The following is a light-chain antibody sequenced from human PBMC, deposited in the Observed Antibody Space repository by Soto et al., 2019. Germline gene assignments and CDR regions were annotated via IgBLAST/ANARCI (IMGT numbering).Light chain of an antibody. J-gene: IGKJ1*01. V-gene: IGKV3-20*01. CDR1: QTIRSNY. CDR3: QQYGSSPWT. Sequence: ETVLTQSPGTLSLSPGERATLSCRASQTIRSNYLAWYRQTPGQAPRLLIYGASNRATGIADRFSGSGSGTDFTLIISRLEPEDFALYYCQQYGSSPWTFGQGIKGEIK. CDR2: GAS.